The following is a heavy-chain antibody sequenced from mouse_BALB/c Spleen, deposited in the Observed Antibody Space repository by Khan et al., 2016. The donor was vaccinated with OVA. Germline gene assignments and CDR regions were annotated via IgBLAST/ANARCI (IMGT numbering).Heavy chain of an antibody. Sequence: EVQLQESGPGLVKPSQSLSLACSVTGYSITSGYYWNWIRQFPGNKLEWMGYITSGDTFNYNPSRKNRISSNRDTSKNQFSLNWNSLTPEDTATYYCARAGRWFDYWGQWTLVIVSA. CDR1: GYSITSGYY. J-gene: IGHJ3*01. CDR3: ARAGRWFDY. CDR2: ITSGDTF. V-gene: IGHV3-6*02.